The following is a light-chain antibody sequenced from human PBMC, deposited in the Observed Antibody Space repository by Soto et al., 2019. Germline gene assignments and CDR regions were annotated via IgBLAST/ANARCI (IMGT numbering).Light chain of an antibody. J-gene: IGLJ2*01. CDR3: AAWADSLRAEV. CDR2: RNH. Sequence: QSVLTQSPSASGTPGQRVTISCSGSRTNIGTYTVNWYHQLQGTAPTLLISRNHQRPSRVPDRCSGSKSGTSASLAISGPQSEDEADSYCAAWADSLRAEVFGGGTKVTVL. V-gene: IGLV1-44*01. CDR1: RTNIGTYT.